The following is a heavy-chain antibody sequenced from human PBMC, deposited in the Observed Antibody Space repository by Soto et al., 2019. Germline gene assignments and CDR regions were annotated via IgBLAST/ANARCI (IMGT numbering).Heavy chain of an antibody. V-gene: IGHV3-11*06. J-gene: IGHJ6*02. CDR3: ALGGKPTPDYYYGMDV. CDR1: GFTFTDYY. Sequence: PGGSLRLSCTASGFTFTDYYLTWIRQAPGKGLEWVSYLSGSSDRIKIADSVKGRFGISRDNAKNSLYLQMSSLRAEDTGVYYCALGGKPTPDYYYGMDVWGQGTTVTVSS. CDR2: LSGSSDRI. D-gene: IGHD4-17*01.